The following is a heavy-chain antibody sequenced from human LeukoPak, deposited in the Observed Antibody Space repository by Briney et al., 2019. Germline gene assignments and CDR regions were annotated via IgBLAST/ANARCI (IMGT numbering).Heavy chain of an antibody. CDR3: ARAFRYCSSTSCYLDP. J-gene: IGHJ5*02. Sequence: AGGSLRLSCAASGFTFSSYSMNWVRQAPGKGLEWVSSISGSTTYIYYADSVKGRFTISRDNAKNSLYLQMNSLRAEDTAVYYCARAFRYCSSTSCYLDPWGQGTLVTVSS. D-gene: IGHD2-2*01. V-gene: IGHV3-21*01. CDR1: GFTFSSYS. CDR2: ISGSTTYI.